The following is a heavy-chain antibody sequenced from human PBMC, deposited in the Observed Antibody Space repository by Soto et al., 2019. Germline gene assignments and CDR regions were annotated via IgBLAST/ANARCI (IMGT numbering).Heavy chain of an antibody. J-gene: IGHJ6*01. D-gene: IGHD3-10*02. V-gene: IGHV1-18*01. CDR2: ISGYNGNT. CDR3: SRITMVGGWFEHNYYHGMDV. CDR1: GYTFSNYG. Sequence: QVQLVQSGAEVKKPGASVTVSCKTSGYTFSNYGINWVRQAPGQGLEWMGWISGYNGNTNYAQTVQGRVTMTTDTSTSTVYRELRRLKSQDPAINYWSRITMVGGWFEHNYYHGMDVWGQGTKVTVSS.